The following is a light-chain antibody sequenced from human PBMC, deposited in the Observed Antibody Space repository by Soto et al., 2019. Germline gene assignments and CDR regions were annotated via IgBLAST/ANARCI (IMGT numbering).Light chain of an antibody. Sequence: QSALTQPASVSGSPGQSITISCTGTSSDVGDHNSVSWYQQQPGKAPKLMIYDVSKRPSGVPDRFSGSKSGNTASLTISGLQAEDEADYYCCSYAGSYYVFGTGTKLTVL. V-gene: IGLV2-11*01. CDR2: DVS. CDR1: SSDVGDHNS. J-gene: IGLJ1*01. CDR3: CSYAGSYYV.